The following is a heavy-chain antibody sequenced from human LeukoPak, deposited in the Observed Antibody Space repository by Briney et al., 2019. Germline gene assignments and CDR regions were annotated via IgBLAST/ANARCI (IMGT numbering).Heavy chain of an antibody. CDR2: IYTSGST. Sequence: PSETLSLTCTVSGGSISSYYWSWIRQPAGKGLEWIGRIYTSGSTNYNPSLKSRVTMSVDTSKNQFSLRLSSVTAADTAVYYCARAIAYSYGGGETYYYYYYYMDVWGKGTTVTVSS. CDR3: ARAIAYSYGGGETYYYYYYYMDV. CDR1: GGSISSYY. J-gene: IGHJ6*03. V-gene: IGHV4-4*07. D-gene: IGHD5-18*01.